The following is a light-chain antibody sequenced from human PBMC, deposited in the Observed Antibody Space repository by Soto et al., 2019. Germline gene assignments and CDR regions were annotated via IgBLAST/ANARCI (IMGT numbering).Light chain of an antibody. Sequence: QSALTQPPSASGSPGQSVTISCTGTSRDIGGYDFVSWYQQHPGKAPKLLIYDVIKRPSGVPDRFSGSKSGNTAYLTVSGLHTDDEADYYCSSYGGSNNMQFGGGTKLAGL. V-gene: IGLV2-8*01. CDR1: SRDIGGYDF. J-gene: IGLJ2*01. CDR3: SSYGGSNNMQ. CDR2: DVI.